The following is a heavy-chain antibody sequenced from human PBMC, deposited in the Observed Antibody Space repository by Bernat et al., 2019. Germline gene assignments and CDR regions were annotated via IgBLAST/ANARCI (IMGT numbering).Heavy chain of an antibody. CDR1: GGSFSGYY. J-gene: IGHJ4*02. CDR3: ARGRWLVRAFDY. V-gene: IGHV4-34*01. D-gene: IGHD3-10*01. Sequence: QVQLQQWGAGLLKPSETLSLTCAVYGGSFSGYYWSWIRQPPGKGLEWIGEINHSGSTNYNPSLKSRVTISVDTSKNQFSLKLSSVTAADTAVYYCARGRWLVRAFDYWGQGTLVTVSS. CDR2: INHSGST.